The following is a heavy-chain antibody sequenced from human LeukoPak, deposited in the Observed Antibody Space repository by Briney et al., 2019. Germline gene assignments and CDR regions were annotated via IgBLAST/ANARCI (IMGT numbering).Heavy chain of an antibody. CDR1: GGSISSGSYY. Sequence: SQTLSLTCTVSGGSISSGSYYWSWIRQPAGKGLEWIGRIYTSGSTNYNPSLKSRVTISVDTSKNQFSLKLSSVTAADTAVYYCARGCGGDCSDAFDIWGQGTMVTVSS. J-gene: IGHJ3*02. V-gene: IGHV4-61*02. CDR3: ARGCGGDCSDAFDI. D-gene: IGHD2-21*01. CDR2: IYTSGST.